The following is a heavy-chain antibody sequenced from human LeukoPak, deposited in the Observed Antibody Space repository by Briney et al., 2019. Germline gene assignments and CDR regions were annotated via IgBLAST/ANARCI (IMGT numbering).Heavy chain of an antibody. CDR2: IWYDGNNK. J-gene: IGHJ6*02. V-gene: IGHV3-33*01. CDR3: ASGGVAAAGTTDHYYYGMDV. CDR1: GFTFSSFG. Sequence: PGGSLRLSCAASGFTFSSFGMHWVRQAPGKGLEWVAVIWYDGNNKYYADSVKGRFTISRDNSKNTLYLQMNSLRAEDTAVYYCASGGVAAAGTTDHYYYGMDVWGQGTTVTVSS. D-gene: IGHD6-13*01.